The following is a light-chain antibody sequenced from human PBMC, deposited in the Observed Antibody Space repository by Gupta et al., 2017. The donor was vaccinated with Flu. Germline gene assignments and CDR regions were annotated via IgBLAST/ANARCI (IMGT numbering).Light chain of an antibody. CDR2: RNN. Sequence: QSVLTQPPSASGTPGQRVTISCSGSSSKIGSNYVSWYQQLPGTAPNLLIYRNNQRPSGVPDRFSGSKSGTSASLAISALRSEDEADYYCAAWDDSLSGRGVFGGGTKLTVL. CDR1: SSKIGSNY. CDR3: AAWDDSLSGRGV. V-gene: IGLV1-47*01. J-gene: IGLJ3*02.